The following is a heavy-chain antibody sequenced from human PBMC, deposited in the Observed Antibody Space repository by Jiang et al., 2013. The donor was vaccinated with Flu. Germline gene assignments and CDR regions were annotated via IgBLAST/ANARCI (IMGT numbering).Heavy chain of an antibody. Sequence: MHWVRQAPGQRLEWMGWINAGHGNTKYSQKFQGRVTITRDTSASTAYMELSSLRSEDTAVYYCAISGSYAGYYFDYWGQGTLVTVSS. CDR3: AISGSYAGYYFDY. J-gene: IGHJ4*02. CDR2: INAGHGNT. V-gene: IGHV1-3*01. D-gene: IGHD1-26*01.